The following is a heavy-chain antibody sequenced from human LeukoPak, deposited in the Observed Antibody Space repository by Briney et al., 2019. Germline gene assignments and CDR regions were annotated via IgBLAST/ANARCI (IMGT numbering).Heavy chain of an antibody. CDR2: IIPIFGTA. D-gene: IGHD6-13*01. V-gene: IGHV1-69*06. Sequence: SVKVSCKASGGTFSSYAISWVRQAPGQGLEWMGGIIPIFGTANYAQKFQGRVTITADKSTSTAYMELSSLRSEDTAVYYCARQADYSSSWYGSYYYYMDVWGKGTTVTVSS. CDR3: ARQADYSSSWYGSYYYYMDV. J-gene: IGHJ6*03. CDR1: GGTFSSYA.